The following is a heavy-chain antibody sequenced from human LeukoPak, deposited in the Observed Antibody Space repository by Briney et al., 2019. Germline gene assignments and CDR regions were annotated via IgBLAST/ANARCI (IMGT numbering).Heavy chain of an antibody. J-gene: IGHJ4*02. CDR1: GGSISSDNW. CDR3: ARLAGDFDY. CDR2: IYHSGST. V-gene: IGHV4-4*02. D-gene: IGHD1-1*01. Sequence: PSETLSLTCAVSGGSISSDNWWSWVRQSPGKGLEWIGEIYHSGSTNYNRSLKSRVTISVDKSKNHFSLKVSSVTAADTAVYYCARLAGDFDYWGQGTLVTVSS.